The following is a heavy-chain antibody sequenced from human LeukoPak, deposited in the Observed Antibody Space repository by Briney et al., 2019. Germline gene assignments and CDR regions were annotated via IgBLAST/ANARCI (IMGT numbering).Heavy chain of an antibody. Sequence: PSETLSLTCTVSGGSISSYYWSWIRQPAGKGLEWIGYIYYSGSTNYNPSLKSRVTISVDTSKNQFSLKLSSVTAADTAVYYCARDRHSSSWYSTYYFDYWGQGTLVTVSS. CDR1: GGSISSYY. J-gene: IGHJ4*02. V-gene: IGHV4-59*01. CDR3: ARDRHSSSWYSTYYFDY. CDR2: IYYSGST. D-gene: IGHD6-13*01.